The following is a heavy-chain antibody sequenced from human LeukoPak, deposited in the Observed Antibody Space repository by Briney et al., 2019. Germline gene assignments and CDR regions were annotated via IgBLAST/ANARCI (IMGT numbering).Heavy chain of an antibody. CDR2: IIPIFGTA. V-gene: IGHV1-69*13. D-gene: IGHD3-22*01. J-gene: IGHJ4*02. CDR3: VRVRSIYDSSGYYSLYYFDY. Sequence: SVKVSCKASGGTFSSYAISWARQAPGQGLEWMGGIIPIFGTANYAQKFQGRVTITADESTSTAYMELSSLRSEDTAVYYCVRVRSIYDSSGYYSLYYFDYWGQGTLVTVSS. CDR1: GGTFSSYA.